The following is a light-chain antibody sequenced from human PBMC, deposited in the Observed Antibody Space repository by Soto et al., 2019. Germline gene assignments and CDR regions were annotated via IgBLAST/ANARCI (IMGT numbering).Light chain of an antibody. J-gene: IGKJ4*01. V-gene: IGKV3-15*01. CDR1: QSVSSN. Sequence: EMVMTQSPATLSVSPGERATLSCRASQSVSSNLAWYQQKPGQAPRLLIYGASTRATGIPARFSGSRSGTEFTLTISSLQSEDFAVYYCQQYNNWPLTFGGGTKVESK. CDR2: GAS. CDR3: QQYNNWPLT.